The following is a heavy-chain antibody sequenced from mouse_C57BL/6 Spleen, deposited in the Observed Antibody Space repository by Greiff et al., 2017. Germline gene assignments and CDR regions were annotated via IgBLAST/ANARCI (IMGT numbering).Heavy chain of an antibody. CDR1: GYAFSSYW. CDR2: IYPGDGDT. J-gene: IGHJ4*01. CDR3: ASHYYDGSHYAMGD. Sequence: VQLQQSGAELVKPGASVKISCKASGYAFSSYWMNWVKQRPGKGLEWIGQIYPGDGDTNYNGKFKGQATLTADKSSSTAYMQLSSLTSEDSAVYFCASHYYDGSHYAMGDWGPGASVTVAT. V-gene: IGHV1-80*01. D-gene: IGHD1-1*01.